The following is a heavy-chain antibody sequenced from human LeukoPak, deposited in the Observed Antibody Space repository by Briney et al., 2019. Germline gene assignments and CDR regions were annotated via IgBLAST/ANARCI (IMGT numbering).Heavy chain of an antibody. CDR1: GFTVSSNY. Sequence: GGSLRLSCAASGFTVSSNYMSWVRQAPGKGLEWVSGINWNGGSTGYADSVKGRFTISRDNAKNSLYLQMNSLRAEDTALYYCARDSGYCTNGVCYTSLSDYWGQGTLVTVSS. CDR3: ARDSGYCTNGVCYTSLSDY. J-gene: IGHJ4*02. CDR2: INWNGGST. V-gene: IGHV3-20*04. D-gene: IGHD2-8*01.